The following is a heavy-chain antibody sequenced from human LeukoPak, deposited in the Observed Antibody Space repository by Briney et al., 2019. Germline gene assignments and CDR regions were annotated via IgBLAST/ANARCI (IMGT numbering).Heavy chain of an antibody. V-gene: IGHV4-39*07. CDR3: ARGGPGSSHPKAYDY. J-gene: IGHJ4*02. CDR1: GGSISSSSHY. Sequence: SETLSLTCTVSGGSISSSSHYWGWIRQPPGKGLEWIGSIYYSGSTYYNPSLKSRVTISVDTSKNQFSLKLSSVTAADTAVYYCARGGPGSSHPKAYDYWGQGTLVTVSS. CDR2: IYYSGST. D-gene: IGHD6-13*01.